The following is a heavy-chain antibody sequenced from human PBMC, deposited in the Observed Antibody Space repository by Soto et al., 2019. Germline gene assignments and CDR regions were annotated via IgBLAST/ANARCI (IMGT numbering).Heavy chain of an antibody. CDR3: AIPLTTVVSDGMDV. J-gene: IGHJ6*02. CDR1: GFTFSSYG. CDR2: ISYDGSNK. V-gene: IGHV3-30*03. Sequence: PGGSLRLSCAASGFTFSSYGMHWVRQAPGKGLEWVAVISYDGSNKYYADSVKGRFTISRDNSKNTLYLQMNSVRAEDTAVYYCAIPLTTVVSDGMDVWGQGTTVTVSS. D-gene: IGHD4-17*01.